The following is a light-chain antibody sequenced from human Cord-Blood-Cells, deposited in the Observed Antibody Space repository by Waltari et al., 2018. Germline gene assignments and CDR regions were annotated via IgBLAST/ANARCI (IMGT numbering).Light chain of an antibody. Sequence: DIQLTQSPSFLSASVGDRVTITCRASQGISSYLAWYQQKTGKAPKLLIHAASTLQSGVPSRFSGSVSGTEFTLTIISLQPEDFATYYCQQLKSYPSLSSGPGTRLEIK. J-gene: IGKJ5*01. CDR3: QQLKSYPSLS. CDR1: QGISSY. CDR2: AAS. V-gene: IGKV1-9*01.